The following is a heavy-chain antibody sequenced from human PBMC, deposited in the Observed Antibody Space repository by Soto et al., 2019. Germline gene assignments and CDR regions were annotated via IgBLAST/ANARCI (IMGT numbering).Heavy chain of an antibody. CDR3: ARDSDTRSSWSLDY. V-gene: IGHV3-53*01. CDR2: LATDGVT. CDR1: GFNVSSDY. J-gene: IGHJ4*02. D-gene: IGHD6-13*01. Sequence: EVQLVESGGGLIQPGGSLRLSCTASGFNVSSDYLNWVRQAPGKGLEWVSVLATDGVTSYAAYVKGRFSISRNNSKNTLYLQMNSLRVEDTAVYYCARDSDTRSSWSLDYWGQGTLVTVSS.